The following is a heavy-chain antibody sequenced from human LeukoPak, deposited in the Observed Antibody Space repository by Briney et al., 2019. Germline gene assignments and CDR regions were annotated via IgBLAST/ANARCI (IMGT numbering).Heavy chain of an antibody. V-gene: IGHV1-2*02. D-gene: IGHD5-18*01. CDR3: AREVTGDYYYGMDV. Sequence: GASVKVSCKASGYTFTGYYMHWVRQAPGQGLEWMGWINPNSGGTNYAQKFQGRVTMTRDTSISTAYMELSRLRSDDTAVYYCAREVTGDYYYGMDVWGQGTTVTVSS. J-gene: IGHJ6*02. CDR2: INPNSGGT. CDR1: GYTFTGYY.